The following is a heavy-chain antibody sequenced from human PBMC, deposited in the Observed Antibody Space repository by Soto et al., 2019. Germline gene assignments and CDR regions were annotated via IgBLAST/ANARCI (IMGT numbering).Heavy chain of an antibody. V-gene: IGHV3-20*01. Sequence: EVQLVESGGGVVRPGGALRLSCAASGFTFDDDGMSWGLQSPGKGLEWVSGITWNGGSTGYADSVKGRFTISRDNAKNSLYLQMNSLRAEDTALYHCARYGDHPWGQNAFDIWGQGTMVTVSS. CDR1: GFTFDDDG. D-gene: IGHD4-17*01. CDR3: ARYGDHPWGQNAFDI. CDR2: ITWNGGST. J-gene: IGHJ3*02.